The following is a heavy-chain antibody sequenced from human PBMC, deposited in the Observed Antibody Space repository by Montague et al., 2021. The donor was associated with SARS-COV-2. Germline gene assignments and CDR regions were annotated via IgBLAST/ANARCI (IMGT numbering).Heavy chain of an antibody. J-gene: IGHJ4*02. Sequence: QSGAEVKKPGESLKISCEGSGYSFTSYWIAWVHQMPGKGLEWMGIIYPEDSDTRYSPSFQGHVTISADKSMNTAFLQWSSLRASDTAIYYCARQVHIYCSSTSCPFDYWGQGTLVTVSS. V-gene: IGHV5-51*07. CDR1: GYSFTSYW. CDR3: ARQVHIYCSSTSCPFDY. D-gene: IGHD2-2*01. CDR2: IYPEDSDT.